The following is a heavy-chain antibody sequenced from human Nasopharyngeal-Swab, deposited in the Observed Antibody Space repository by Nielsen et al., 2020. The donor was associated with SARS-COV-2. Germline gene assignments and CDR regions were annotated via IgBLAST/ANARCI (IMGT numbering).Heavy chain of an antibody. CDR1: GFTFDDYA. CDR3: ARGGAVAGNDYYYGMDV. J-gene: IGHJ6*02. Sequence: SLKISCAASGFTFDDYAIHWVRQAPGRGLEWVSGISWDSGNIGYVDSVKGRFTISRDNAKKSLDLQMNSLRAEDTAVYYCARGGAVAGNDYYYGMDVWGQGTTVTVSS. V-gene: IGHV3-9*01. D-gene: IGHD6-19*01. CDR2: ISWDSGNI.